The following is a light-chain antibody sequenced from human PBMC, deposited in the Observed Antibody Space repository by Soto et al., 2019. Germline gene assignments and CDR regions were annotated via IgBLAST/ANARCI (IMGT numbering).Light chain of an antibody. CDR3: QQYGRSPWT. J-gene: IGKJ1*01. V-gene: IGKV3-20*01. CDR2: GAS. CDR1: QSVSSSY. Sequence: ETVLTQSPGTLSLSPGERATLSCRASQSVSSSYLAWYQQKPGQAPRLLIYGASSRATGIPDRFSGSGSGTDFTLTIIRLEPEDFAVYYCQQYGRSPWTFGQGTKVETK.